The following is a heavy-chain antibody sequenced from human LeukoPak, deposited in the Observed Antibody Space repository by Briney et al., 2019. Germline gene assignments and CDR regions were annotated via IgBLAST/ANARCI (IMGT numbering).Heavy chain of an antibody. D-gene: IGHD2-15*01. J-gene: IGHJ5*02. CDR1: GGTFSSYA. V-gene: IGHV1-69*04. CDR3: ARGAASFNWFDP. Sequence: SVKVSCKASGGTFSSYAISWVRQAPGQGLEWMGRIIPIFGIANYAQKFQGRVTITADKSTSTAYMELSSLRSEDTAVYYCARGAASFNWFDPWGQGTLVTVSS. CDR2: IIPIFGIA.